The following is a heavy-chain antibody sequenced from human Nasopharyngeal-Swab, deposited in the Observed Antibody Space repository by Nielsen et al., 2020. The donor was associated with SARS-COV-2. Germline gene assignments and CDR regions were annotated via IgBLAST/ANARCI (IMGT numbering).Heavy chain of an antibody. CDR2: INHSGST. J-gene: IGHJ4*02. V-gene: IGHV4-34*01. D-gene: IGHD6-13*01. Sequence: WIRQPPGKGLEWIGEINHSGSTNSNPSLKSRVTISVDTSKNQFSLKLSSVTAADTAVYYCARGPTQQLVRDYWGQGTLVTVSS. CDR3: ARGPTQQLVRDY.